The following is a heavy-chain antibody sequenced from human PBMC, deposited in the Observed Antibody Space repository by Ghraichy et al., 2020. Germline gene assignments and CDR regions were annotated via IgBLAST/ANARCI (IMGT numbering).Heavy chain of an antibody. J-gene: IGHJ4*02. V-gene: IGHV4-34*08. D-gene: IGHD3-9*01. Sequence: SETLSLTCAVNGGTFNGYYWSWIRQSPGKGLEWIGEINDTGNTNCNPSLKSRVTMSVDTSKNQFSLKMSSVTAADTALYYCATRSRRFDILTGYYFDYWGQGSLVTVSS. CDR2: INDTGNT. CDR3: ATRSRRFDILTGYYFDY. CDR1: GGTFNGYY.